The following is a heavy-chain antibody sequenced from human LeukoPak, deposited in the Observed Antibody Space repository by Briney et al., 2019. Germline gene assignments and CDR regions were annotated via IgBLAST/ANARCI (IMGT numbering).Heavy chain of an antibody. CDR1: GFTFSSYA. J-gene: IGHJ6*02. Sequence: GGSLRLSCAASGFTFSSYAMSWVRQAPGKGLEWVSIISASGGSTYYADSVKGRFTISRDNSKNTLYLQMNSLRAEDTAVYYCARGGLVPAAYYYYYGMDVWGQGTTVTVSS. CDR3: ARGGLVPAAYYYYYGMDV. CDR2: ISASGGST. V-gene: IGHV3-23*01. D-gene: IGHD2-2*01.